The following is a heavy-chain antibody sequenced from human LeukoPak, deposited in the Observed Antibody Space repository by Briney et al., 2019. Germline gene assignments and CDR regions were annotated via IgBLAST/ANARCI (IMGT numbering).Heavy chain of an antibody. CDR1: GFTFSSCS. V-gene: IGHV3-21*01. CDR2: ISSSSSYI. CDR3: ARDPPMTTVTDFDY. Sequence: PGGSLRLSCAASGFTFSSCSMNWVRQAPGKGLEWVSSISSSSSYIYYADSVKGRFTISRDNAKNSLYLQMNSLRAEDTAVYYCARDPPMTTVTDFDYWGQGTLVTVSS. D-gene: IGHD4-17*01. J-gene: IGHJ4*02.